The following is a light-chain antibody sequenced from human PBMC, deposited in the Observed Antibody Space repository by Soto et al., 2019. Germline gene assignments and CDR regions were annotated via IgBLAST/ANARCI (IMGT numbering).Light chain of an antibody. CDR3: AAWDDSLNGVV. CDR1: SSNIGSNT. J-gene: IGLJ3*02. V-gene: IGLV1-44*01. Sequence: QSVLSQPPSASGTPGQRVTLSCSGSSSNIGSNTMSWYRQLPGTAPKLLLFTNSQRPSGVPDRFSGSKSGTSASLAISGLQSEDDADYYGAAWDDSLNGVVFGGGTKLTVL. CDR2: TNS.